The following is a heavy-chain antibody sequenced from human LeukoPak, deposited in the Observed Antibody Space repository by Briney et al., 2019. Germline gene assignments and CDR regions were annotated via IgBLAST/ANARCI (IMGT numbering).Heavy chain of an antibody. Sequence: SETLSLTCTVSGRCISSSSYYWGWIRQPPGKGLEWIGSIYYSGSTYYNPSLKSRVTISVDTSKNQFSLKLRSVTAADTAVYYCARHPCSGGSCPLDYYYYYGMDVWGQGTTVTVSS. CDR1: GRCISSSSYY. CDR3: ARHPCSGGSCPLDYYYYYGMDV. D-gene: IGHD2-15*01. J-gene: IGHJ6*02. V-gene: IGHV4-39*01. CDR2: IYYSGST.